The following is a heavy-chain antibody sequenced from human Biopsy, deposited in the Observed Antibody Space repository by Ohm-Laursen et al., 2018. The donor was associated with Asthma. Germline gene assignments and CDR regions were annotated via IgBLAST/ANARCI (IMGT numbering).Heavy chain of an antibody. J-gene: IGHJ6*02. D-gene: IGHD5-12*01. CDR2: LIPVLGTP. CDR1: GDSFSNYA. V-gene: IGHV1-69*13. Sequence: ASVKVSCKASGDSFSNYAISWVRQAPGQGLEWMGGLIPVLGTPDHAQMFEGRVTITADESTSSAYMGLSSLSSEDTAVYYCARGYSGSDRIVYYYSGLEVWGQGTTVTVSS. CDR3: ARGYSGSDRIVYYYSGLEV.